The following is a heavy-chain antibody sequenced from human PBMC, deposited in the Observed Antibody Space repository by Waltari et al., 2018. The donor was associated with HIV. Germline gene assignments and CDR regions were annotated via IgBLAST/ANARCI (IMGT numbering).Heavy chain of an antibody. J-gene: IGHJ4*02. CDR3: ARRSAAGTYQAFDH. V-gene: IGHV4-39*02. CDR1: GGSISSSSYY. CDR2: FYYSGDT. D-gene: IGHD6-13*01. Sequence: QLQLQESGPGLVKSSETLSLICNVSGGSISSSSYYWGWIRQPPGKGLEWIGSFYYSGDTYSNPSLKSRVTISADTSNNYFSLKVRSVTDADTAMYYCARRSAAGTYQAFDHWGQGTLVTVSS.